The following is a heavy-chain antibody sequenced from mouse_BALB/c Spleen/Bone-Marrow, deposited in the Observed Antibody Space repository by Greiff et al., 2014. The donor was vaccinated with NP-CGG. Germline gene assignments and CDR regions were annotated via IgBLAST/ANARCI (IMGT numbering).Heavy chain of an antibody. D-gene: IGHD1-1*01. V-gene: IGHV1S81*02. CDR1: GYTFTSYY. J-gene: IGHJ4*01. CDR2: INPSNVDT. Sequence: QVQLQQSGAELVKPGASVKLSCKASGYTFTSYYMFWVKQRPGQGLERIGEINPSNVDTNFNEKFKSKATLTEDKSSNTAYMQLSSLTSEDSAVYYCSRGYYGSTYYYAMDYWGQGTSVTVSS. CDR3: SRGYYGSTYYYAMDY.